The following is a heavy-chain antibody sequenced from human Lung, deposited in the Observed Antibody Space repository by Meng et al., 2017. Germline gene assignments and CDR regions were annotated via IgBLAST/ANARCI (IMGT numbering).Heavy chain of an antibody. J-gene: IGHJ4*02. CDR1: GGYFSEYY. CDR2: INHSGST. D-gene: IGHD4-11*01. Sequence: QVSVEHGGAGWLKPSVTLRLSCVVCGGYFSEYYGSWIRQPPGKGLEWSGEINHSGSTNYNPSLESRATISVDTSQNNLSLKLSSVTAADSAVYYCARGSTTMAHDFDYWGQGTLVTVSS. CDR3: ARGSTTMAHDFDY. V-gene: IGHV4-34*01.